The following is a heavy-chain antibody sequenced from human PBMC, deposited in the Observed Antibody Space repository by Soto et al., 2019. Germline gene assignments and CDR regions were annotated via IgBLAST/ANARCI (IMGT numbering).Heavy chain of an antibody. Sequence: GGSLRLSCAASGFTFSSYAMHWVRQAPGKGLEWVAVISYDGSNKYYADSVKGRFTISRDNSKNTLYLQMNSLRAEDTAVYYCASPYELHQYFDYWGQGTLVTVSS. CDR2: ISYDGSNK. CDR1: GFTFSSYA. D-gene: IGHD3-22*01. J-gene: IGHJ4*02. CDR3: ASPYELHQYFDY. V-gene: IGHV3-30-3*01.